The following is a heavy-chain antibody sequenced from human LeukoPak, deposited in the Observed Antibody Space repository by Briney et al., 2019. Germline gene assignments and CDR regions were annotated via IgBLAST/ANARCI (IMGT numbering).Heavy chain of an antibody. J-gene: IGHJ4*02. CDR2: FDPEDGET. V-gene: IGHV1-24*01. D-gene: IGHD1/OR15-1a*01. Sequence: GASVKVSCKVSGYTLTELSMHWVRQAPGKGLEWMGGFDPEDGETIYAQKFQGRVTMTADTSTSTAYMELRSLRSDDTAVYYCARDLGVKTGTLEFDYWGQGTLVTVSS. CDR1: GYTLTELS. CDR3: ARDLGVKTGTLEFDY.